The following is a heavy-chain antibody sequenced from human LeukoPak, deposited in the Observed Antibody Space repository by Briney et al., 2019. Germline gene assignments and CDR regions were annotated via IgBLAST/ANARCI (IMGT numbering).Heavy chain of an antibody. Sequence: ASVKVSCKASGGTFSSYTISWVRQAPGQGLEWMGGIIPIFGTANYAQKFQGRVTITADESTSTAYMELSSLRSEDTAVYYCARVDGDYPHSFFDYWGQGTLVTVSS. CDR3: ARVDGDYPHSFFDY. V-gene: IGHV1-69*13. CDR1: GGTFSSYT. J-gene: IGHJ4*02. D-gene: IGHD4-17*01. CDR2: IIPIFGTA.